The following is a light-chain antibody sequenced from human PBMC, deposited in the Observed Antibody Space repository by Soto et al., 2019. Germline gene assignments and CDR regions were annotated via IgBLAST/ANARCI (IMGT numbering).Light chain of an antibody. Sequence: EIVMTQSPATLSVSPGERVTLSCRASQSVSSNLAWYQQKPGQAPRLLIYGASTRATGIPARFSGGGSETEFTLTISSLQSKDFAVYYCQQYHNGPPRTFGQGTKVEIK. CDR1: QSVSSN. CDR3: QQYHNGPPRT. J-gene: IGKJ1*01. CDR2: GAS. V-gene: IGKV3-15*01.